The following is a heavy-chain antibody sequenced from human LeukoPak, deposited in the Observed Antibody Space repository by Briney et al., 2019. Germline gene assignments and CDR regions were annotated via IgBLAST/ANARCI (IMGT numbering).Heavy chain of an antibody. CDR2: IYTSGST. J-gene: IGHJ3*02. D-gene: IGHD3-22*01. CDR1: GGSISSGSYY. Sequence: PSQTLSLTCTVSGGSISSGSYYWSWIRQPAGKGLEWIGRIYTSGSTNYNPSLKSRVTISVDTSKNQFSLKLSSVTAADTAVYYCASLPLYYDSSGYFGAFDIWGQGTMVTVSS. CDR3: ASLPLYYDSSGYFGAFDI. V-gene: IGHV4-61*02.